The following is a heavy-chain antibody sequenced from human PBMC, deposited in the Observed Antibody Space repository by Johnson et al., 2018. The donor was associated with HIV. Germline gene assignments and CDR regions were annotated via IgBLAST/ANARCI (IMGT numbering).Heavy chain of an antibody. CDR1: GFTFDDYA. J-gene: IGHJ3*02. V-gene: IGHV3-30*04. Sequence: QVQLVESGGSVVRPGGSLRLSCAASGFTFDDYAMSWVRQAPGKGLEWVAVISYDGSNTYCADSVKGRFIISRDNSKNTLYLQMNRLRAEDTAVYYCAKGGRGGSYYGAFDIWGQGTMVIVSS. CDR2: ISYDGSNT. CDR3: AKGGRGGSYYGAFDI. D-gene: IGHD1-26*01.